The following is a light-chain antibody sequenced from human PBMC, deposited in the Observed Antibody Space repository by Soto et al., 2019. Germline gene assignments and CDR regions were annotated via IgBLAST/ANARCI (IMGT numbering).Light chain of an antibody. V-gene: IGLV2-14*01. CDR1: SSDVGGYTY. J-gene: IGLJ2*01. CDR3: SSYTSSSTLV. CDR2: EVS. Sequence: QSVLTQPASVSGSPGQSITISCTGTSSDVGGYTYVSWYQQHPGKAPKLMIYEVSNRPSGVSNRFSGSKSGNTASLTIAGLQAEYEADYYCSSYTSSSTLVFGGGTKLTVL.